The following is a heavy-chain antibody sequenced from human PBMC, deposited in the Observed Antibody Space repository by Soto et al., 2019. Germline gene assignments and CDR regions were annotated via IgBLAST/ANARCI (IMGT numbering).Heavy chain of an antibody. Sequence: QVQLVQTGAEVKKPGSSVKVSCKASGDTFSSYAISWVRQAPGQGLEWMGGIIPIFGTANYAQQFQGRVTITADESTSTAYMELSSLRSEDTAVYYCARSLRGANYDILIAKRPDLDYWGQGTLVTVSS. V-gene: IGHV1-69*01. CDR1: GDTFSSYA. CDR2: IIPIFGTA. J-gene: IGHJ4*02. CDR3: ARSLRGANYDILIAKRPDLDY. D-gene: IGHD3-9*01.